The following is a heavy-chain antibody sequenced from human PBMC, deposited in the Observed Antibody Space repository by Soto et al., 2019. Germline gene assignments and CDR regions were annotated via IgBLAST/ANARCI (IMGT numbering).Heavy chain of an antibody. CDR1: GGSVSSGAYY. CDR2: IYYSGST. Sequence: ETLSPTCTVPGGSVSSGAYYWSWLRPPPEKGLEWIGYIYYSGSTNYNPSLKSRVTISVDTSKNQFSLKLTSVTAADTAVYYCARAISTGYNILTGYYMDYWGQGSLVTVSS. CDR3: ARAISTGYNILTGYYMDY. V-gene: IGHV4-61*08. J-gene: IGHJ4*02. D-gene: IGHD3-9*01.